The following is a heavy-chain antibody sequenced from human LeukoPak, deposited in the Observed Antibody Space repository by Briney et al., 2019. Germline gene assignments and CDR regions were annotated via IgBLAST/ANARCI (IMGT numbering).Heavy chain of an antibody. CDR1: GYTFTGYY. CDR2: INPNSGGT. Sequence: GASVKVSCKASGYTFTGYYMHWVRQAPGQGLEWMGWINPNSGGTNYAQKFQGRVTMTRDTSISTAYMELSRLRSDDTAVYYCAREGAAAGTVERFDPWGQGTLVTVSS. CDR3: AREGAAAGTVERFDP. D-gene: IGHD6-13*01. J-gene: IGHJ5*02. V-gene: IGHV1-2*02.